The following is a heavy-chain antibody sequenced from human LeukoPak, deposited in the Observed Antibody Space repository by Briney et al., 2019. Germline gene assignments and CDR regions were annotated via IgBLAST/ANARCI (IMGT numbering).Heavy chain of an antibody. Sequence: GGSLRLSCAASGFTFSDYWMHWVRQAPGMGLVWVSRISSDGKNIMYADSVKGRFTISKDNAKNTLYLQMSSLRAEDTAVYYCVRDQTVSGPSTYDYWGQGTLVTVSS. CDR3: VRDQTVSGPSTYDY. CDR2: ISSDGKNI. V-gene: IGHV3-74*03. CDR1: GFTFSDYW. D-gene: IGHD4-17*01. J-gene: IGHJ4*02.